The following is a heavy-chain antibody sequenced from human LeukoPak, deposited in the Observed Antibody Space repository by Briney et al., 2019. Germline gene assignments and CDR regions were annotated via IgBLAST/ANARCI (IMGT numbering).Heavy chain of an antibody. V-gene: IGHV3-53*01. Sequence: PGGSLRLSCAASGFTVSSNYMSWVRQAPGKGLEWVSVIYSGGSTYYADSVKGRFTISRDNSKNTLYLQMNSLRAEDTAVYYCARDRKGDSSFDPWGQGTLVTISS. D-gene: IGHD3-22*01. J-gene: IGHJ5*02. CDR2: IYSGGST. CDR3: ARDRKGDSSFDP. CDR1: GFTVSSNY.